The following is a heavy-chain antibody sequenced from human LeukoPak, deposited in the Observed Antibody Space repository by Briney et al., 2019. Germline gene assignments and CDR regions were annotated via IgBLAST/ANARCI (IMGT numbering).Heavy chain of an antibody. CDR1: GFTFSSYA. CDR3: ARAPYCSSTSCFLDY. CDR2: ISSSSSYI. J-gene: IGHJ4*02. Sequence: GGSLRLSCAASGFTFSSYAMSWFRQAPGKGLEWVSSISSSSSYIYYADSVKGRFTISRDNAKNSLYLLMNSLRAEDTAVYYCARAPYCSSTSCFLDYWGQGTLVTVSS. V-gene: IGHV3-21*01. D-gene: IGHD2-2*01.